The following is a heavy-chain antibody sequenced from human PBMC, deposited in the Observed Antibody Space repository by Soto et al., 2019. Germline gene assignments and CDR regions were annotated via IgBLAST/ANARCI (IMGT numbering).Heavy chain of an antibody. V-gene: IGHV3-23*01. CDR2: IRGDGGDT. Sequence: LRLSCAASGLTFRSTAMSWVRQAPGKGLEWVSSIRGDGGDTSYADSVKGRFTMSRDKSKSMLYLQMSSLRAEDTAVYYCAKLVNGDSDYWGQGTLVTVSS. J-gene: IGHJ4*02. D-gene: IGHD3-16*02. CDR1: GLTFRSTA. CDR3: AKLVNGDSDY.